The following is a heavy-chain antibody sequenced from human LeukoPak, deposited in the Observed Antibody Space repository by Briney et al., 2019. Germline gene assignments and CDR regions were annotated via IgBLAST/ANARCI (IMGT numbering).Heavy chain of an antibody. Sequence: PSETLSLTCTVSSVSLTNYYWSWIRQPPGKGLEWIGYIFFSGTTNYNPSLESRVTISVDTSKNQFSLKMTSVTAADTAAYFCARVGSGGAWFDFWGQGTLVTVSS. CDR2: IFFSGTT. D-gene: IGHD6-19*01. CDR3: ARVGSGGAWFDF. V-gene: IGHV4-59*01. CDR1: SVSLTNYY. J-gene: IGHJ4*02.